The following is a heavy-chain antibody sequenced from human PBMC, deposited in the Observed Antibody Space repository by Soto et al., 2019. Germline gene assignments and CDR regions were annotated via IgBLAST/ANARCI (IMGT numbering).Heavy chain of an antibody. Sequence: GSQRLSCASPGFPFSNFAMYRVFKATVTVLDLVAAISYAGNDQSSADSLRGRFTISRDNSKNTLYLQMNSLRIEDTAVYYCAKVRSEMAAPYQEYFQRWGQGTLVTVSS. CDR2: ISYAGNDQ. J-gene: IGHJ1*01. V-gene: IGHV3-30-3*01. CDR1: GFPFSNFA. D-gene: IGHD6-19*01. CDR3: AKVRSEMAAPYQEYFQR.